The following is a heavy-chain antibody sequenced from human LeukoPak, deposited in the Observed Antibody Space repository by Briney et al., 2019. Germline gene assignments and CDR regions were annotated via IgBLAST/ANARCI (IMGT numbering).Heavy chain of an antibody. CDR1: GGSFSGYY. CDR3: ASSDSSGARIDY. D-gene: IGHD3-22*01. J-gene: IGHJ4*02. CDR2: INHSGST. V-gene: IGHV4-34*01. Sequence: SETLSLTCAVYGGSFSGYYWSWIRQPPGKGLEWIGEINHSGSTNYNPSLKSRVTISVDTSKNQFSLKLSSVTAADTAVYYCASSDSSGARIDYWGQGTLVTVSS.